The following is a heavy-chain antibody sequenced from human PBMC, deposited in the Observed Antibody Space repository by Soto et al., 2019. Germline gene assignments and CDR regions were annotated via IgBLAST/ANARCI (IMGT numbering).Heavy chain of an antibody. Sequence: RASVKVSCKASGYTFTSYGISWVRQAPGQGLEWMGWISAYNGNTNYAQKLQGRVTMTTDTSTSTAYMELRSLRSDDTAVYYCARDLPSNDILTGPPLGYWGQGTLVTVSS. J-gene: IGHJ4*02. D-gene: IGHD3-9*01. CDR2: ISAYNGNT. V-gene: IGHV1-18*01. CDR1: GYTFTSYG. CDR3: ARDLPSNDILTGPPLGY.